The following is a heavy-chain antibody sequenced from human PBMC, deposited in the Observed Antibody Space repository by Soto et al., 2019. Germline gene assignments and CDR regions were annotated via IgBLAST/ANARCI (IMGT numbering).Heavy chain of an antibody. CDR3: ARDGTGRITGTIGAFDI. CDR2: IYYSGST. CDR1: GGSISSYY. V-gene: IGHV4-59*01. Sequence: SETLSLTCTVSGGSISSYYWSWIRQPPGKGLEWIGYIYYSGSTNYNPSLKSRVTISVDTSKNQFSLKLSSVTAADTAVYYCARDGTGRITGTIGAFDIWGQGTMVTVSS. J-gene: IGHJ3*02. D-gene: IGHD1-7*01.